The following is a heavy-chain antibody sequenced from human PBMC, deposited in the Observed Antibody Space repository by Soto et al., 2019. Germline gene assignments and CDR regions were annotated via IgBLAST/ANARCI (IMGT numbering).Heavy chain of an antibody. V-gene: IGHV1-46*02. CDR2: VKPTDGST. D-gene: IGHD3-3*01. CDR3: ARGHRITVFGVVIRGSPDY. Sequence: ASVKVSCKASGYTFNSYYMHWVRQAPGQGLEWMGLVKPTDGSTRYAQNFRGRITMTRDTSTSTVYMELSSLRSEDTAVYYCARGHRITVFGVVIRGSPDYWGQGALVTVSS. CDR1: GYTFNSYY. J-gene: IGHJ4*02.